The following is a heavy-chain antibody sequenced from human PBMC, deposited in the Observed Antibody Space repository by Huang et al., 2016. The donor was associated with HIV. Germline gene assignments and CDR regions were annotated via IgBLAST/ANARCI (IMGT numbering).Heavy chain of an antibody. CDR2: IYYKGSP. D-gene: IGHD3-10*01. Sequence: QLLLQESGPGLVKPSEALALTCAVSGGSIRSSDYHWGWIRQPPGKGLEGIGSIYYKGSPHYSPSRKSRVTIAVDTSKNLFFLNLTSMTAADTAVYYCARHREGPVAYYSGWGSHLNYMDVWGRGRTVVVSS. V-gene: IGHV4-39*01. CDR1: GGSIRSSDYH. J-gene: IGHJ6*03. CDR3: ARHREGPVAYYSGWGSHLNYMDV.